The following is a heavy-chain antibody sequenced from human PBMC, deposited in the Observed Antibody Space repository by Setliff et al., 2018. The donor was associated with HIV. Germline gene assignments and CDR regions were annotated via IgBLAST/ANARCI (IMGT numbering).Heavy chain of an antibody. CDR2: IDHSGST. V-gene: IGHV4-34*01. D-gene: IGHD5-12*01. CDR1: GGSLSGYY. J-gene: IGHJ5*02. Sequence: PSEILSLTCAVYGGSLSGYYWSWIRQPPGKGLEWIGEIDHSGSTNYNPPLKSRVTISVDTSKNQFSLKLRSVTAVDTAVYYCASEKATIRNWFDPWGQGTLVTVSS. CDR3: ASEKATIRNWFDP.